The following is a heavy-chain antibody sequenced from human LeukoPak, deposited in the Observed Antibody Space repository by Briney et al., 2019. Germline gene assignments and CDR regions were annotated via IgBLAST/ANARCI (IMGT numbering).Heavy chain of an antibody. CDR1: GFTFSTYS. Sequence: PGGSLRLSCAASGFTFSTYSMNWVRQAPGKGLEWASSISSSSSYIYYADSVKGRFTISRDNAKNSLYLQMNSLRAEDTAVYYCARFALKTPPTDWGQGTLVTVSS. V-gene: IGHV3-21*01. CDR2: ISSSSSYI. CDR3: ARFALKTPPTD. J-gene: IGHJ4*02.